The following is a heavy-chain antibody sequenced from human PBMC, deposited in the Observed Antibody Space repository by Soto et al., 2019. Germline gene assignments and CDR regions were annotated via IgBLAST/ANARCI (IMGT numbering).Heavy chain of an antibody. CDR2: IYYSGST. V-gene: IGHV4-39*01. CDR1: GGSISSSTSFY. D-gene: IGHD5-18*01. J-gene: IGHJ4*02. CDR3: ARQIAGYSYGHFDY. Sequence: SETLSLTCTVSGGSISSSTSFYWGWIRQPPGKGLEWIGTIYYSGSTFYNPSLKSRVTMSVDTSKNHFSLKLSSVTAADTAVYYCARQIAGYSYGHFDYWGQGTLVTVSS.